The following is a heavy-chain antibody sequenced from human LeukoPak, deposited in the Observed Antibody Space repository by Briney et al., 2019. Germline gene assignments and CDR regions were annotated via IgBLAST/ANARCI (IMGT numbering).Heavy chain of an antibody. J-gene: IGHJ4*02. Sequence: PGGSLRLSCAASGFIFSSYGMHWVRQAPGKGLEWVAFVRHDGSNKYYADSVKGRLTISRDNSKNTLYLQMNSLRAEDTAVYYCVRILDSAWGELGYWGQGTLVTATS. CDR2: VRHDGSNK. CDR3: VRILDSAWGELGY. D-gene: IGHD6-19*01. V-gene: IGHV3-30*02. CDR1: GFIFSSYG.